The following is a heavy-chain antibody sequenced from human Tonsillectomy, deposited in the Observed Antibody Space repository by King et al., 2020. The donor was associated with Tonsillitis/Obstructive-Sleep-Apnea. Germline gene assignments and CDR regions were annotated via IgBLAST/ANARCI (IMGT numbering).Heavy chain of an antibody. CDR2: FDPEDGET. V-gene: IGHV1-24*01. J-gene: IGHJ6*02. CDR3: ATLSGPDSSGYPNYYGMDV. D-gene: IGHD3-22*01. Sequence: QLVQSGAEVKKPGASVKVSCKVSGYTLTELSMHWVRQAPGKGLEWMGGFDPEDGETIYAQKFQGRVTMTEDTSTDTAYMELSSLISEDTAVYYCATLSGPDSSGYPNYYGMDVWGQGTTVTVSS. CDR1: GYTLTELS.